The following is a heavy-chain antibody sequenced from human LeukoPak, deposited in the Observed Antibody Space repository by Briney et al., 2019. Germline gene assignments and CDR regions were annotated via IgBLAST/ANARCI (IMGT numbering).Heavy chain of an antibody. Sequence: PSETLSLTCTVSGDSISSGSYYWGWIRQPPGKGLEWIGSIFYSGSTNYNPSLKSRVTISVDTSKNQFSLKLSSVTAADTAVYYCARVITYYYDSSGYYWFDPWGQGTLVTVSS. CDR1: GDSISSGSYY. V-gene: IGHV4-39*07. CDR3: ARVITYYYDSSGYYWFDP. D-gene: IGHD3-22*01. CDR2: IFYSGST. J-gene: IGHJ5*02.